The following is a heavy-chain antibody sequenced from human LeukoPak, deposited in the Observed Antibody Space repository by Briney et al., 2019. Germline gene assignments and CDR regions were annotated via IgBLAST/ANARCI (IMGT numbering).Heavy chain of an antibody. D-gene: IGHD1-14*01. J-gene: IGHJ4*02. V-gene: IGHV3-23*01. CDR1: GFTFSRYA. CDR3: ARGGTTWHGFDS. CDR2: ISDAGAIT. Sequence: GGCLRLSCAASGFTFSRYAMSWVRQAPGRGLEWVSGISDAGAITYYADSVKGRFTISRSQSTNTLYLQMDSLRAEDTSLYYCARGGTTWHGFDSWGQGTLVTVSS.